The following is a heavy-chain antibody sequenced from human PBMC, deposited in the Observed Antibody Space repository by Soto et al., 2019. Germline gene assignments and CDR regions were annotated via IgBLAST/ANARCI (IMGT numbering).Heavy chain of an antibody. V-gene: IGHV4-39*01. J-gene: IGHJ4*02. D-gene: IGHD2-8*01. CDR3: ARHEGNGNVWPLDY. CDR1: GDSIGTTHSY. CDR2: IHYSGST. Sequence: SETLSLTCTVSGDSIGTTHSYWAWIRQSPGKGLEWIGNIHYSGSTYYMPSLRSRVTLSVDTSKDQFSLRLTSVTAEDTAVYYCARHEGNGNVWPLDYWGQGILVTVSS.